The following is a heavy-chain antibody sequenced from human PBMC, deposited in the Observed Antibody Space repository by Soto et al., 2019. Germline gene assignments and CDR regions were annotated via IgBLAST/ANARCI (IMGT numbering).Heavy chain of an antibody. J-gene: IGHJ5*02. V-gene: IGHV4-34*01. CDR1: GESFSGYY. D-gene: IGHD3-3*01. CDR2: INHSGST. CDR3: ARSRRIFGVAITWFDP. Sequence: PSETLSLTCAVYGESFSGYYWSWIRQPPGKGLEWIGEINHSGSTNYNPSLKSRVTISVDTSKNQFSLKLSSVTAANTAVYYCARSRRIFGVAITWFDPWGQGTLVTLSS.